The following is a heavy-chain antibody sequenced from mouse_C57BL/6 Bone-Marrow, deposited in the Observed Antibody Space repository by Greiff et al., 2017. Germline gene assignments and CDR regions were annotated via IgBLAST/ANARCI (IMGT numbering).Heavy chain of an antibody. V-gene: IGHV5-9*01. CDR1: GFTFSSYT. D-gene: IGHD2-10*02. J-gene: IGHJ4*01. Sequence: EVHLVESGGGLVKPGGSLKLSCAASGFTFSSYTMSWVRQTPEKRLEWVATISGGGGNTYYPDSVKGRFTISRDNAKNTLYLQMSSLRSEDTALYYCARYDYDAMDYWGQGTSVTVSS. CDR3: ARYDYDAMDY. CDR2: ISGGGGNT.